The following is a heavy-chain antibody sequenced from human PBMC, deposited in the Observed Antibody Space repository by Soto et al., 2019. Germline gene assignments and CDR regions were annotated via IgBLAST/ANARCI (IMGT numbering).Heavy chain of an antibody. CDR2: ISSSSSYI. CDR1: GFTFSSYS. CDR3: ARDYLGPYYYYGMDV. Sequence: GGSLRLSCAASGFTFSSYSMNWVRQAPGKGLEWVSSISSSSSYIYYADSVKGRFTISRDNAKNSLYLQMNSLRAEDTAAYYCARDYLGPYYYYGMDVWGQGTTVTVSS. J-gene: IGHJ6*02. V-gene: IGHV3-21*01.